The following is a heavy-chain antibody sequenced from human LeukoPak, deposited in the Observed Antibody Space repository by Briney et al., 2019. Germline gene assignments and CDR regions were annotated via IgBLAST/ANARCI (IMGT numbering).Heavy chain of an antibody. Sequence: GGSLRLSCAASGFTFSYYTMYWVRQAPGKGLEWVSIIGISGGGIHYADSVKGRFTISRDNSKNTLYLQMNSLRVEDTAVYYCARGNWGSVYYYGMDVWGQGTTVTVSS. D-gene: IGHD7-27*01. CDR3: ARGNWGSVYYYGMDV. CDR1: GFTFSYYT. CDR2: IGISGGGI. V-gene: IGHV3-23*01. J-gene: IGHJ6*02.